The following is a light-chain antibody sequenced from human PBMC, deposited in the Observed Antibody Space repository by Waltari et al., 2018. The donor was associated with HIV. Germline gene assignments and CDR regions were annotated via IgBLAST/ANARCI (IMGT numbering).Light chain of an antibody. CDR1: QSVLYSANNKNY. J-gene: IGKJ1*01. Sequence: DIEMTQSPDSLAVSLGERATINCKSSQSVLYSANNKNYLAWYQQKPGQPPKLLFYWASTRETGVPDRFRGTGSGTDFTLTITSLQAEDVAVYYCQQYYSSPRTFSQGTKGEVK. V-gene: IGKV4-1*01. CDR3: QQYYSSPRT. CDR2: WAS.